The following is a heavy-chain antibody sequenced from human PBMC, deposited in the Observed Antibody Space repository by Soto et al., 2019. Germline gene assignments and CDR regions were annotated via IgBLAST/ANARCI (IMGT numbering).Heavy chain of an antibody. CDR3: ARGSTGYSSSWYRY. V-gene: IGHV4-39*01. Sequence: SETLSLTCIVSSGSMSSSLNHWGWIRQPPGKGLEWIGNINYSGSTYYNPSLQSRLTISVDTSNNQFSLTLSSVTAADTAVYYCARGSTGYSSSWYRYWGQGTLVTVSS. J-gene: IGHJ4*02. CDR1: SGSMSSSLNH. D-gene: IGHD6-13*01. CDR2: INYSGST.